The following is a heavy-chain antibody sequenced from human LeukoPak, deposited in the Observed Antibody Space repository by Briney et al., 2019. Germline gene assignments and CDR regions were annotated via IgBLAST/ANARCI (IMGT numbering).Heavy chain of an antibody. V-gene: IGHV3-23*01. CDR3: AKDRRQQPSVDY. J-gene: IGHJ4*02. Sequence: GGSLRLSCAASGFTFSSYAMSWVCQAPGKGLEWVSAISGSGGSTYYADSVKGRFTISRDNSKNTLYLQMNSLRAEDTAVYYCAKDRRQQPSVDYWGQGTLVTVSS. CDR2: ISGSGGST. CDR1: GFTFSSYA. D-gene: IGHD6-13*01.